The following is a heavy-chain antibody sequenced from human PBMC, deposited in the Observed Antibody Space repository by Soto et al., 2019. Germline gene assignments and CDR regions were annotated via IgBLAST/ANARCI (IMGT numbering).Heavy chain of an antibody. D-gene: IGHD1-1*01. CDR2: IYWDDDK. J-gene: IGHJ4*02. Sequence: QITLKESGPPLVKPTQTLTLTCTFSGFSLSTSGVGVGWIRQPPGKALEWLALIYWDDDKRYSPSLKCRLTIPQYTAKTHVALTITTMHPVDTAPYYCAHISPTGTPAYWCQGTLVTVSS. V-gene: IGHV2-5*02. CDR1: GFSLSTSGVG. CDR3: AHISPTGTPAY.